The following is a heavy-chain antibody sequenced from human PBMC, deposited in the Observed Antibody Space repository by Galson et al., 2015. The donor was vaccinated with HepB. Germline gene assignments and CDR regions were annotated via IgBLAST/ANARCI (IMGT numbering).Heavy chain of an antibody. CDR2: ISSSGAVI. CDR3: AKAAGYYSYYGLDV. V-gene: IGHV3-23*01. CDR1: GFTFSSYW. D-gene: IGHD6-13*01. J-gene: IGHJ6*02. Sequence: SLRLSCAASGFTFSSYWMNWVRQAPGKGLEWVSVISSSGAVIYYADSVRGRFTVSRDNSKNTLYLQMNSLRAEDTALYYCAKAAGYYSYYGLDVWGQGTTVTVSS.